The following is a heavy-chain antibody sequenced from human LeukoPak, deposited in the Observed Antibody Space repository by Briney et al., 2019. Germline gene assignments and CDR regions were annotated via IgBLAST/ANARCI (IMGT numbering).Heavy chain of an antibody. CDR3: ARDRQITMVRGVYTDAFDI. D-gene: IGHD3-10*01. Sequence: GGSLRLSCAASGVTFSSYWMSWVRQAPGKGLEWVANIKEDGSEKYYVDSVKGRFTISRDNAKSSLYLQMNSLRAEDTAVYYCARDRQITMVRGVYTDAFDIWGQGTMVTVSS. V-gene: IGHV3-7*01. CDR2: IKEDGSEK. CDR1: GVTFSSYW. J-gene: IGHJ3*02.